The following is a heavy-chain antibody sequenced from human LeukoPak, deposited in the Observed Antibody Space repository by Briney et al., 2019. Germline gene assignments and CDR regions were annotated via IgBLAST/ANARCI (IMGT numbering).Heavy chain of an antibody. D-gene: IGHD5-24*01. CDR1: GGSISSRDHY. J-gene: IGHJ4*02. CDR3: ARGRRGRDGYNFDY. CDR2: IFYSGNT. Sequence: SQTLSLTCSVSGGSISSRDHYWSWIRQHPGKGLEWIGYIFYSGNTHYNPSLKSRVTISVDTSKNQFSLKLSSVTAADTAVYYCARGRRGRDGYNFDYWGQGTLVTVSS. V-gene: IGHV4-31*03.